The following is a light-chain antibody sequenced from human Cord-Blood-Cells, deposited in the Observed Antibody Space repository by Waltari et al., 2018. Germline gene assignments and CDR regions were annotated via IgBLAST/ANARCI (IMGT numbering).Light chain of an antibody. CDR2: KAS. J-gene: IGKJ4*01. V-gene: IGKV1-5*03. CDR3: QQYNSYGLT. CDR1: QSISSW. Sequence: DIQMTPSPSTLSASVGDSVTITCRASQSISSWLAWYQQKPGKAPKLLIYKASSLESGVPSRFSGSGSGTEFTLTISSLQPDDFATYYCQQYNSYGLTFGGGTKVEIK.